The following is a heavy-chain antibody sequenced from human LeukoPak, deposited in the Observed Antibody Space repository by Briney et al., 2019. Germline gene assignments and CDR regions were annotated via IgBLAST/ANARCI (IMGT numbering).Heavy chain of an antibody. V-gene: IGHV4-59*01. CDR1: GGSISSYY. Sequence: LETLSLTCTVSGGSISSYYWSWIRQPPGKGLEWIRYIYYSGSTNYNPSLKSRVTISVDTSKNQFSLKLSSVTAADTAVYYCARVYYYGSGSYFTAFDIWGQGTMVTVSS. D-gene: IGHD3-10*01. CDR2: IYYSGST. J-gene: IGHJ3*02. CDR3: ARVYYYGSGSYFTAFDI.